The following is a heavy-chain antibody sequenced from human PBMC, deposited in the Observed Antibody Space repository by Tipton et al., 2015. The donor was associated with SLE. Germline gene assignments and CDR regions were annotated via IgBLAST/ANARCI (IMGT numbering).Heavy chain of an antibody. D-gene: IGHD2-2*01. J-gene: IGHJ3*02. Sequence: TLSLTCTVSGGSISSGSYYWSWIRQPAGKGLEWIGHIYTSGSTNYNPSLKSRVTISVDTSKNQFSLKLSSVTAADTAVYYCARAERSSSRDAFDIWGQGTMVTVSS. V-gene: IGHV4-61*09. CDR2: IYTSGST. CDR1: GGSISSGSYY. CDR3: ARAERSSSRDAFDI.